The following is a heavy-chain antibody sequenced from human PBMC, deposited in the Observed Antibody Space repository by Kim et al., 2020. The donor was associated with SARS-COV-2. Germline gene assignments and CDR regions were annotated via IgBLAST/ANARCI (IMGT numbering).Heavy chain of an antibody. V-gene: IGHV3-49*03. D-gene: IGHD3-22*01. J-gene: IGHJ4*02. CDR1: GLNFGDYA. CDR2: IRSKRYGETT. CDR3: TSGPYYYDSAAYYHDY. Sequence: SLRLSCTTSGLNFGDYAMSWFRQAPGKGLEWVAFIRSKRYGETTAYAASVKGRFTISRDDSKRIAYLQMNGLKTEDTAVYYCTSGPYYYDSAAYYHDYWGQGTLVTVSS.